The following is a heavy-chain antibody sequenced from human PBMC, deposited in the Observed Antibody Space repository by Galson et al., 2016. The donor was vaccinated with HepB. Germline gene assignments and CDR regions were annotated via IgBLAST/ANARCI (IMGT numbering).Heavy chain of an antibody. CDR3: ATHTRRLPNDAFDF. CDR1: GYPLNDLS. CDR2: FDPEDGKT. J-gene: IGHJ3*01. V-gene: IGHV1-24*01. D-gene: IGHD2-2*01. Sequence: SVKVSCKVSGYPLNDLSMHWVRQAPGKGLEWMGSFDPEDGKTIYAQKFQGRVTMTEDTSTDTAYMELRSLRSEDSAIYYCATHTRRLPNDAFDFWGQGTMVTVSS.